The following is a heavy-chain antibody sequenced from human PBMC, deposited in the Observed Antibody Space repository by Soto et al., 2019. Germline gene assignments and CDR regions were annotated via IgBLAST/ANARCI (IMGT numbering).Heavy chain of an antibody. CDR3: ARGGGLGGQYSDAFDI. V-gene: IGHV3-13*01. D-gene: IGHD3-16*01. Sequence: EVQVVESGGGLVQAGGSLRLSCAASGFTFSSYDMHWVRQATGKGLEWVSVFGTAGHAYYAGSVKGRFTITRENAKHSLYLQMTSLRDAATAVYYCARGGGLGGQYSDAFDIWGQGTMVTVSS. CDR1: GFTFSSYD. CDR2: FGTAGHA. J-gene: IGHJ3*02.